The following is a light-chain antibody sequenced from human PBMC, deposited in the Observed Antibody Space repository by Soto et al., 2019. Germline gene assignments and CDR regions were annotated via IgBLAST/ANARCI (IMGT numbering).Light chain of an antibody. V-gene: IGKV1-27*01. CDR1: QGITNY. Sequence: DIQMTQSPSSLSASVGDRVTITCRASQGITNYLAWYQQKPGQIPKLLMYAASTLRSGVPSRFSGSGSGTHFTLTIKSLQPEDVATYYYQNYNSGPLTFGGGTKV. J-gene: IGKJ4*01. CDR2: AAS. CDR3: QNYNSGPLT.